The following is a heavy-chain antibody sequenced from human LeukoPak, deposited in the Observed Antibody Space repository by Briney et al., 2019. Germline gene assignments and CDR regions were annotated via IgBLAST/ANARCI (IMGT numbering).Heavy chain of an antibody. CDR2: INHSGST. V-gene: IGHV4-34*01. CDR1: GGSFSGYY. Sequence: SETLSLTCAVYGGSFSGYYWSWIRQPPGKGLERIGEINHSGSTNYNPSLKSRVTISVDTSKNQFSLKLSSVTAADTAVYYCARGGHYDFWSGWRYYYYMDVWGKGTTVTVSS. J-gene: IGHJ6*03. CDR3: ARGGHYDFWSGWRYYYYMDV. D-gene: IGHD3-3*01.